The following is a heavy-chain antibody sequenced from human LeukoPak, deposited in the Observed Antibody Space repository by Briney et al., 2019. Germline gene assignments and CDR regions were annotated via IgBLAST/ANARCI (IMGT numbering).Heavy chain of an antibody. D-gene: IGHD6-19*01. J-gene: IGHJ4*02. CDR3: ARVVAVAGTRYFDY. Sequence: GGSLRLSCAASGFTFSSYAMHWVRPAPGKGLEWVAVISYDGSNKYYADSVKGRFTISRDNSKNTLYLQMNSLRAEDTAVYYCARVVAVAGTRYFDYWGQGTLVTVSS. V-gene: IGHV3-30-3*01. CDR1: GFTFSSYA. CDR2: ISYDGSNK.